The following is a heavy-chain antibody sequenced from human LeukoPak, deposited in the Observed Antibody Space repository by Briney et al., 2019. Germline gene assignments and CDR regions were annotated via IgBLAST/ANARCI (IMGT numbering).Heavy chain of an antibody. J-gene: IGHJ3*02. CDR3: ASLSNPDAFDI. D-gene: IGHD2/OR15-2a*01. CDR2: INYRGSP. CDR1: GGSISSGGYY. V-gene: IGHV4-31*03. Sequence: SETLSLTCTVSGGSISSGGYYWSWIRQHPGKGLEWIGYINYRGSPDYNPSLKSRLTISLDTSKNQFSLKLTSVTAADTAVYYCASLSNPDAFDIWGQGTMVTVSS.